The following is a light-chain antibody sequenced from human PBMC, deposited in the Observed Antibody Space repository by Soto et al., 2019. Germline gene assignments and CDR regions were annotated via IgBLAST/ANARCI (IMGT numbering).Light chain of an antibody. CDR1: QSISSW. CDR2: KAY. V-gene: IGKV1-5*03. Sequence: DIQMTQSPSTLSASVGDRVTITCRASQSISSWLAWYQQKPGKAPKLLIYKAYSLESGVPSRFSGSGSGTEFTLTISSLQPDDFATYYCQQYNSYWTFGQGTKVDI. CDR3: QQYNSYWT. J-gene: IGKJ1*01.